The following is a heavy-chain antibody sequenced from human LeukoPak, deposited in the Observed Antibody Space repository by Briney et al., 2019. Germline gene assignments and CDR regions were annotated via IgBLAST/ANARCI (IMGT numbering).Heavy chain of an antibody. CDR2: IYYSGST. V-gene: IGHV4-39*01. CDR1: GGSISSSGYY. Sequence: PSETLSLTCTVSGGSISSSGYYWGWIRQPPGKGLEWIGNIYYSGSTYYNPSLKSRVTISVDTSKNQFSLKLSSVTAADTAVYYCARLSPNIVVVPPAPGYVDYWGQGTLVTVSS. J-gene: IGHJ4*02. CDR3: ARLSPNIVVVPPAPGYVDY. D-gene: IGHD2-2*01.